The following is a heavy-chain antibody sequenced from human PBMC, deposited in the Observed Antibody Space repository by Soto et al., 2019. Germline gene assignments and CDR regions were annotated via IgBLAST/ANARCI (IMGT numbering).Heavy chain of an antibody. CDR3: ARVPRYDFWSGPLDYYGMDV. CDR2: IYYSGST. Sequence: SETLSLTCTVSGGSISSGGYYWSWIRQHPGKGLEWIGYIYYSGSTYYNPSLKSRVTISVDTSKNQFSLKLSSVTAADTAVYYCARVPRYDFWSGPLDYYGMDVWGQGTTVTVYS. D-gene: IGHD3-3*01. J-gene: IGHJ6*02. V-gene: IGHV4-31*03. CDR1: GGSISSGGYY.